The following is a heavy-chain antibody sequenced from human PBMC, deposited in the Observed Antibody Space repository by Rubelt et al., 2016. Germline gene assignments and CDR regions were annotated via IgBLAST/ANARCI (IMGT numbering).Heavy chain of an antibody. CDR1: GFTFSSYW. CDR2: ISSSSSTI. J-gene: IGHJ4*02. V-gene: IGHV3-48*04. CDR3: ARDHHNWNDGGIFDY. D-gene: IGHD1-20*01. Sequence: GGSLRLSCAASGFTFSSYWMNWVRQAPGKGLEWVSYISSSSSTIYYADSVKGRFTISRDNAKNTLYLQMNSLRAEDTAVYYCARDHHNWNDGGIFDYWGQGTLVTVSS.